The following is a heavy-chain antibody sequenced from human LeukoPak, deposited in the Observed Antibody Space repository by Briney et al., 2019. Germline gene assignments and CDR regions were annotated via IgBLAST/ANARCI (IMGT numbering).Heavy chain of an antibody. Sequence: GGSLRLSCAAAGFTFSSFRLNWVRQAPGKGLEWVSYISSSGSRTIYYADSVKGRFTISRDDAKNSVYLQMNSLRDEDTAVYYSARAGSGWFFDYWGQGTLVAVSS. D-gene: IGHD6-19*01. CDR1: GFTFSSFR. CDR3: ARAGSGWFFDY. J-gene: IGHJ4*02. CDR2: ISSSGSRTI. V-gene: IGHV3-48*02.